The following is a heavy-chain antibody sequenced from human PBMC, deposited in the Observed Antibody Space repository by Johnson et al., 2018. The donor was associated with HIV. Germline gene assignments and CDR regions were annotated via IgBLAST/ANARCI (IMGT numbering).Heavy chain of an antibody. D-gene: IGHD7-27*01. V-gene: IGHV3-66*01. J-gene: IGHJ3*02. Sequence: EQLVESGGGLVQPGGSLRLSCAASGFTVSSNYMNWVRQTPGKGLEWVSVIYSGGSPYYADSVKGRFTISRDNSKNTLYLQMNSLRAEDTAVYYCARVGTVRDAFDIWGQGTMVTVSS. CDR2: IYSGGSP. CDR1: GFTVSSNY. CDR3: ARVGTVRDAFDI.